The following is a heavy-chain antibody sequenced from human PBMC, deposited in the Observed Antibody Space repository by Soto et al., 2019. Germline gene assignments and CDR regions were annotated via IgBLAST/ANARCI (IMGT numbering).Heavy chain of an antibody. Sequence: PSETLSLTCAVSVGSITSSSYYWGWIRQAPGRGLEWIGTIYYRGSTYYNPSLESRVSISADTSKNQLSLNLRSVTAADTAVYYCASPAGADHTFDYWGQGILVTVSS. CDR3: ASPAGADHTFDY. CDR1: VGSITSSSYY. CDR2: IYYRGST. V-gene: IGHV4-39*01. J-gene: IGHJ4*02.